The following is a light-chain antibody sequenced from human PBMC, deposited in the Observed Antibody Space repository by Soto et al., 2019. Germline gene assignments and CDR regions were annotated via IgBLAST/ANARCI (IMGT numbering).Light chain of an antibody. CDR1: QTINNNY. J-gene: IGKJ1*01. CDR3: QQYGGSSCT. Sequence: ILLTQSPGTLSLSPGERATLSCRASQTINNNYLAWYQQKPGQAPRLLIYGASSRATGIPDNFSGSGSGTDFTLTISRLEPEDFAVYYCQQYGGSSCTFGQGNKVEIK. CDR2: GAS. V-gene: IGKV3-20*01.